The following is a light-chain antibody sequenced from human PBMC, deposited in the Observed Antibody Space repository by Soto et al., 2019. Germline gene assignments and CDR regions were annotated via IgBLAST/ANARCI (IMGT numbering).Light chain of an antibody. V-gene: IGKV3-11*01. CDR2: DAS. J-gene: IGKJ1*01. Sequence: VLTQSPATLSLSPGERATLSCRASQSVSSYLAWYQQKPGQAPRLLIYDASNRATGIPARFSGRGSGTGFTLTISSLEPEDFAVYYCQQRSNWPPTFGQGTKVDIK. CDR3: QQRSNWPPT. CDR1: QSVSSY.